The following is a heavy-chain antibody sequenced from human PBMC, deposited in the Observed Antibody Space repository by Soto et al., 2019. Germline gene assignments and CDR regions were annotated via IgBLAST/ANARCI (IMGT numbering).Heavy chain of an antibody. CDR3: ARGLDCSSTSCLIYYYYYYGMDV. V-gene: IGHV3-33*01. Sequence: QVQLVESGGGVVQPGRSLRLSCAASGFTFSSYGMHWVRQAPGKGLEWVAVIWYDGSNKYYADSVKGRFTISRDNSKNTLYLQMNSLRAEDTAVYYCARGLDCSSTSCLIYYYYYYGMDVWGQGTTVTVSS. D-gene: IGHD2-2*01. CDR1: GFTFSSYG. J-gene: IGHJ6*02. CDR2: IWYDGSNK.